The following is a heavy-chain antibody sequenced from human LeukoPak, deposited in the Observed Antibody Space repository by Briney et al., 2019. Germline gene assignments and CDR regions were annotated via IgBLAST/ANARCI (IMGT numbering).Heavy chain of an antibody. Sequence: PSETLSLTCTVSGGSISSSSYYWGWIRQPPGKGLEWIGSIYYSGSTYYNPSLKSRVTISVDTSKNQFSLKLSSVTAADTAVYYCARRRSSGWYAEVIDPWGQGTLVTVSS. D-gene: IGHD6-19*01. J-gene: IGHJ5*02. CDR1: GGSISSSSYY. V-gene: IGHV4-39*07. CDR2: IYYSGST. CDR3: ARRRSSGWYAEVIDP.